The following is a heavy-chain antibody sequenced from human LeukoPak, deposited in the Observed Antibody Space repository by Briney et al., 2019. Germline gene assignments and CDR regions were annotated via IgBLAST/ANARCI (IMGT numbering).Heavy chain of an antibody. CDR3: ARVSCGGDCRGHYYHYYMDV. CDR1: GGSISKSY. J-gene: IGHJ6*03. CDR2: IYTSGSA. D-gene: IGHD2-21*02. V-gene: IGHV4-4*07. Sequence: PSETLCLSCTLSGGSISKSYRNWIRQPAAKGMGWIGRIYTSGSATYNPSLKSRVTISVDTSKNQFSLKLSSVTAADTAVYHCARVSCGGDCRGHYYHYYMDVWGKGTTVTISS.